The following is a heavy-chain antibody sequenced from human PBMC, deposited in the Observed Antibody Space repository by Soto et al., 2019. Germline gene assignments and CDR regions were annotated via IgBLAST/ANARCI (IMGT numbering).Heavy chain of an antibody. D-gene: IGHD3-10*01. J-gene: IGHJ6*02. V-gene: IGHV1-69*13. CDR1: GGTFSSYA. CDR3: ARGCVDHYYGSGSYGLCYYYGMDV. Sequence: ASVKVSCKASGGTFSSYAISWVRQAPGQGLEWMGGIIPIFGTANYAQKFQGRVTITADESTSTAYMELSSLRSEDTAVYYCARGCVDHYYGSGSYGLCYYYGMDVWGQGTTVTVSS. CDR2: IIPIFGTA.